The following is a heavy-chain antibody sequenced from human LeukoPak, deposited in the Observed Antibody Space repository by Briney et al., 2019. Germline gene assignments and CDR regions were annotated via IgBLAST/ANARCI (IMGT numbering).Heavy chain of an antibody. CDR2: ISGSGGST. Sequence: GGSLRLSCAASGFTFSSYAMSWVRQAPGEGLEWVSAISGSGGSTYYADSVKGRFTISRDNSKNTLYLQMNSLRAEDTAVYYCAKAATMIVVVITTYWGQGTLVTVSS. CDR1: GFTFSSYA. D-gene: IGHD3-22*01. CDR3: AKAATMIVVVITTY. J-gene: IGHJ4*02. V-gene: IGHV3-23*01.